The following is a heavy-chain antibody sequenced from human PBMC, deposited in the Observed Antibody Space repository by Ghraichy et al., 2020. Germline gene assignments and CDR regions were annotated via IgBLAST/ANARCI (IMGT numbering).Heavy chain of an antibody. CDR1: GFTFGRHW. Sequence: GGSLRLSCAASGFTFGRHWINWVRQAPGKGLEWVATIKQDASERYNVDSVKGRVSISRDNAKNSEYLQMNSLRGEDTAVYYCASNGRANDYSDYAGAFDIWGQGAKVADS. V-gene: IGHV3-7*01. J-gene: IGHJ3*02. CDR2: IKQDASER. D-gene: IGHD4-11*01. CDR3: ASNGRANDYSDYAGAFDI.